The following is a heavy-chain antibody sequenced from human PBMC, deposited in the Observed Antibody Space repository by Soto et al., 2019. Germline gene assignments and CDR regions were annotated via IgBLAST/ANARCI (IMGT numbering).Heavy chain of an antibody. CDR3: GSESSDGGSTLACIY. CDR1: ADTFRSYS. CDR2: IIPFFNTP. D-gene: IGHD3-16*01. Sequence: QVHLVQAWGEVKRPAASVMVSCKDSADTFRSYSISWLRQDPGQGRDWMGGIIPFFNTPNYAQKFQGRVTINSDESTRTADMDLRRLRSEDRAMDYCGSESSDGGSTLACIYGGQGTVFTVSS. J-gene: IGHJ4*02. V-gene: IGHV1-69*01.